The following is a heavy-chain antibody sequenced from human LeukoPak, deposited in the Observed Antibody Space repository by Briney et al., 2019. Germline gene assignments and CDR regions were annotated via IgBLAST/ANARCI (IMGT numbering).Heavy chain of an antibody. CDR1: GGSISSYY. J-gene: IGHJ5*02. D-gene: IGHD4/OR15-4a*01. CDR3: ARGGTNYVAWFDP. Sequence: SETLSIICTVSGGSISSYYWSWIRQPPGKGLEWIGYIYSSGNTNYNPSLKSRVTMSVDTSKNQFSLKLSSVTAADTAVYYCARGGTNYVAWFDPWGQGTLVTVSS. CDR2: IYSSGNT. V-gene: IGHV4-59*01.